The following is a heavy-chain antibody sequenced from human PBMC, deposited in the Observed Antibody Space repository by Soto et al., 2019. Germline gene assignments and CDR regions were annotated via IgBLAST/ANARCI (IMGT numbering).Heavy chain of an antibody. CDR3: AFSVDGYKFRLTGGIDY. Sequence: QVQLVESGGGVVQPGRSLRLSCAASGFTFSSYGMHWVRQAPGKGLEWVAVISYDGSNKYYADSVKGRFTISRDNSKNTLYLQMNSLRAEDTAVYFCAFSVDGYKFRLTGGIDYWGQGTLVTVSS. J-gene: IGHJ4*02. CDR1: GFTFSSYG. V-gene: IGHV3-30*03. CDR2: ISYDGSNK. D-gene: IGHD7-27*01.